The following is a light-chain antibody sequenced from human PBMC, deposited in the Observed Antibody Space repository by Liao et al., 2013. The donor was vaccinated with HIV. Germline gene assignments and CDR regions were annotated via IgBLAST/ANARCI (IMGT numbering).Light chain of an antibody. CDR1: KLGDKY. CDR3: QAWHSNTGV. Sequence: SYELTQPPSVSVSPGQTANITCSGDKLGDKYVCWYQQKPGQSPVLVIYQDTKRPLGITERFSASNSGNTATLTISGTQAMDEADYYCQAWHSNTGVFGTGTKVTVL. V-gene: IGLV3-1*01. CDR2: QDT. J-gene: IGLJ1*01.